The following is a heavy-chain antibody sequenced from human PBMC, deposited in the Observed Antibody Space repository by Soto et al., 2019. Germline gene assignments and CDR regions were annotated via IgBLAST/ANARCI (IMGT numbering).Heavy chain of an antibody. CDR3: AKSPNFYCSSPNCYKYYFDH. V-gene: IGHV3-30*18. J-gene: IGHJ4*02. D-gene: IGHD2-2*02. CDR1: GFTFNTYG. Sequence: QEQLVESGGGVVQPGKSLRLSCAASGFTFNTYGMHWVRQAPGKRLEWVAVISYDGSEKYYVDSVKGRFTISKDNSKNTLYLQMNSLRPEDTAVYYCAKSPNFYCSSPNCYKYYFDHWGQGTRVTVSS. CDR2: ISYDGSEK.